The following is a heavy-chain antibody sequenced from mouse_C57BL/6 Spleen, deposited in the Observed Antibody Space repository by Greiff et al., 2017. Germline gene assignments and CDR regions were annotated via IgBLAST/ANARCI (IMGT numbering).Heavy chain of an antibody. V-gene: IGHV1-69*01. Sequence: QVQLKQSGAELVMPGASVKLSCKASGYTFTSYWMHWVKQRPGQGLEWIGEIDPSDSYTNYNQKFKGKSTLTVDKSSSTAYMQLSSLTSEDSAVYYCAREGRATGTGCVDDWGQGTTLTVSS. CDR3: AREGRATGTGCVDD. CDR2: IDPSDSYT. D-gene: IGHD4-1*02. CDR1: GYTFTSYW. J-gene: IGHJ2*01.